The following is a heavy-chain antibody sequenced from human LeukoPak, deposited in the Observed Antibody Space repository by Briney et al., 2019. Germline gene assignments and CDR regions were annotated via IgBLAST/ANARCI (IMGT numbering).Heavy chain of an antibody. D-gene: IGHD3-22*01. CDR2: IIPILGIA. V-gene: IGHV1-69*02. CDR3: ASYDSSGYYSGGGDY. Sequence: ASVKVSCKASGGTFSSYTISWVRQAPGQGLEWMGRIIPILGIANYAQKFQGRVTITADKSTSTAYMELSSLRSEDTAVYYCASYDSSGYYSGGGDYWGQGTLVTVSS. CDR1: GGTFSSYT. J-gene: IGHJ4*02.